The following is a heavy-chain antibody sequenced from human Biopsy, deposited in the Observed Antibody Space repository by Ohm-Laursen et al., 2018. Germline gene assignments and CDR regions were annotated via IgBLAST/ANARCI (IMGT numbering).Heavy chain of an antibody. Sequence: SSVKVSCKTSGYPFTFYEINWVRQATGQGLEWLGWMNPDSGNTGSAQKFHDRVTMTMNTSINTAYLELSSLRSEDTAVYYCARFDKGFDKWGQGTLVTVSS. J-gene: IGHJ4*02. D-gene: IGHD3-22*01. CDR2: MNPDSGNT. CDR3: ARFDKGFDK. CDR1: GYPFTFYE. V-gene: IGHV1-8*01.